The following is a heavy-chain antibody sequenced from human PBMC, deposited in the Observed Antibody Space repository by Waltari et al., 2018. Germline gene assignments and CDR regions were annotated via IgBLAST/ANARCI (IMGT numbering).Heavy chain of an antibody. CDR1: GGSISSYY. CDR2: IYTRGST. D-gene: IGHD3-3*01. CDR3: ARDSELRLLEWLSPRNYYYYMDV. V-gene: IGHV4-4*07. J-gene: IGHJ6*03. Sequence: QVQLQESGPGLVKPSETLSLTCTVSGGSISSYYWSWIRQPAGKGLEWIGRIYTRGSTNYNPSLKSRVTMSVDTSKNQFSLKLSSVTAADTAVYYCARDSELRLLEWLSPRNYYYYMDVWGKGTTVTVSS.